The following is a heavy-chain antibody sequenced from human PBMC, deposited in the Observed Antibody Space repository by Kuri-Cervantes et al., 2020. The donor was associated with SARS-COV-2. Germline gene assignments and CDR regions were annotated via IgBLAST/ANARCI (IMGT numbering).Heavy chain of an antibody. V-gene: IGHV4-34*01. D-gene: IGHD6-13*01. Sequence: GSLRLSCAVYGGSFSGYYWSWIRQPPGKGLEWIGEINHSGSTNYNPSLKSRVTISVDTSKNQFSLKLSSVTAADTAVYYCARDADSSSWYPGAFDIWGQGTMVTVSS. CDR3: ARDADSSSWYPGAFDI. CDR1: GGSFSGYY. CDR2: INHSGST. J-gene: IGHJ3*02.